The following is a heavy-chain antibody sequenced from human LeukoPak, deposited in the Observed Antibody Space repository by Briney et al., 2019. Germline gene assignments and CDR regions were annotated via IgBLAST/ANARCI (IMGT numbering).Heavy chain of an antibody. CDR2: IDGSGGST. Sequence: GGSLRLSCAASGFTFSSYAMSWFRQAPGRGLEWVSAIDGSGGSTYYADSVKGRFTISRDNSKNTLYLQMNSLRAEDTAIYYCAKDRRLPWDYFDSWGQGTLVTASS. CDR3: AKDRRLPWDYFDS. V-gene: IGHV3-23*01. D-gene: IGHD5-12*01. J-gene: IGHJ4*02. CDR1: GFTFSSYA.